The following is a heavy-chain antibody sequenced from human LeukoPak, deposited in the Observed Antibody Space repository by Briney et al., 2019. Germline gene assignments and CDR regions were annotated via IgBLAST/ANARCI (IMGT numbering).Heavy chain of an antibody. CDR2: IYHSGST. Sequence: SETLSLTCAVSGGSISSSNWWSWVRQPPGKGLEWIGEIYHSGSTNYNPSLESRVTISVDKSKNQFSLKLSSATAADTAVYYCARVKRYSSSPAFDYWGQGTLVTVSS. J-gene: IGHJ4*02. V-gene: IGHV4-4*02. CDR3: ARVKRYSSSPAFDY. CDR1: GGSISSSNW. D-gene: IGHD6-6*01.